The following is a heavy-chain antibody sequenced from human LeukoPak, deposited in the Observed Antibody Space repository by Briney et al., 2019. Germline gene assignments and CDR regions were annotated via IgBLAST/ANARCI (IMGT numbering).Heavy chain of an antibody. V-gene: IGHV4-59*01. D-gene: IGHD6-13*01. CDR3: ARGQKSSIYHFDL. CDR2: IYYDGST. Sequence: SETLSLTCTVSGGSISYYYWSWIRQPPGKGLEWIGYIYYDGSTNYNPSLKGQLTILVDTSKNQFSLRLTSVTAADTAVYYFARGQKSSIYHFDLWGRGTLVTVSS. J-gene: IGHJ2*01. CDR1: GGSISYYY.